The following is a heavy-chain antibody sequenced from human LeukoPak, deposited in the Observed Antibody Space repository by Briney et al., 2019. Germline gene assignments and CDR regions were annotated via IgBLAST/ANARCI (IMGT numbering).Heavy chain of an antibody. V-gene: IGHV3-30*02. Sequence: PGGSLRLSCAASGFTFSSYGMHWVRQAPGKGLEWVAFIRYDGSNKYYADSVKGRFTISRDNSKNTLYLQMNSLRAEDTAVYYCAKELGWMYSSLIDGAFDIWGQGTMVTVSS. J-gene: IGHJ3*02. CDR1: GFTFSSYG. CDR2: IRYDGSNK. CDR3: AKELGWMYSSLIDGAFDI. D-gene: IGHD6-6*01.